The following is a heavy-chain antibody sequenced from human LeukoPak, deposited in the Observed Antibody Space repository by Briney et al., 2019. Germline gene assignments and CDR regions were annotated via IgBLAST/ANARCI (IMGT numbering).Heavy chain of an antibody. CDR3: ARGPYSSGWYTKRPFDY. Sequence: NTSETLSLTCAVYGGSSSGYYWSWIRQPPGKGLEWIGEINHSGSTNYNPSLKSRVTISVDTSKNQFSLKLSSVTAADTAVYYCARGPYSSGWYTKRPFDYWGQGTLVTVSS. CDR2: INHSGST. D-gene: IGHD6-19*01. J-gene: IGHJ4*02. V-gene: IGHV4-34*01. CDR1: GGSSSGYY.